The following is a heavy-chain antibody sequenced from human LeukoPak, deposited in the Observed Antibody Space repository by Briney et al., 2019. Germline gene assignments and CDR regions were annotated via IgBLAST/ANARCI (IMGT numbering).Heavy chain of an antibody. J-gene: IGHJ4*02. CDR1: GYTFTGYY. D-gene: IGHD2-15*01. CDR2: INPNSGGT. Sequence: GASVKVSCKASGYTFTGYYMHWVRQAPGQGLEWMGWINPNSGGTNYAQKFQGRVTMTRDTPISTAYMELSRLRSDDTAVYYCARVGGLGGYCRGGSCYDYGAQGTLVTVS. CDR3: ARVGGLGGYCRGGSCYDY. V-gene: IGHV1-2*02.